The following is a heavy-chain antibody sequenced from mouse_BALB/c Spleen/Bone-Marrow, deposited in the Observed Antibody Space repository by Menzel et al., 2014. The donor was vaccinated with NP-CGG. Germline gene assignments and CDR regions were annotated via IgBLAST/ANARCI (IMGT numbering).Heavy chain of an antibody. V-gene: IGHV1S41*01. CDR2: IAPGSGST. CDR3: ARSRDGYFDV. CDR1: GYTFTSYW. J-gene: IGHJ1*01. Sequence: DLVKPGASVNLSCKASGYTFTSYWINWIKQRPGQGLEWIGRIAPGSGSTYYNEMFKGKATLTVDTSSSTAYIQLSSLSSEDSAVYFCARSRDGYFDVWGAGTTVTVSS.